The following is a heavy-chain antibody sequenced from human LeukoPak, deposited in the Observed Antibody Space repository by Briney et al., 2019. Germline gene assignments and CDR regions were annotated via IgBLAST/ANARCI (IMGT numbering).Heavy chain of an antibody. CDR2: IKQDGSEK. V-gene: IGHV3-7*01. Sequence: PGGCLRLSCAASGFTFSSYWMSWVRQAPGKGLEWVANIKQDGSEKYYVDSVKGRFTISRDNAKNSLYLQMNSLRAEDTAVYYCARRRDVGVATIFSRQRYYYYYMDVWGKGTTVTISS. D-gene: IGHD5-12*01. J-gene: IGHJ6*03. CDR3: ARRRDVGVATIFSRQRYYYYYMDV. CDR1: GFTFSSYW.